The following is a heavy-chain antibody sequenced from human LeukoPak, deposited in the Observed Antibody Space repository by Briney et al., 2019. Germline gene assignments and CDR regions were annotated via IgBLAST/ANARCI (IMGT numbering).Heavy chain of an antibody. V-gene: IGHV3-48*03. CDR2: ISSSGSTI. Sequence: PGGSLRLSCAASGFTFSSYEMNWVRQAPGKGLEWVSYISSSGSTIYYADSVKGRFTISRDNAKNSLYLQMNSLRAEDTAVYYCARVTYDYVWGSYRTPFDYWGQGTLVTFSS. D-gene: IGHD3-16*02. CDR1: GFTFSSYE. J-gene: IGHJ4*02. CDR3: ARVTYDYVWGSYRTPFDY.